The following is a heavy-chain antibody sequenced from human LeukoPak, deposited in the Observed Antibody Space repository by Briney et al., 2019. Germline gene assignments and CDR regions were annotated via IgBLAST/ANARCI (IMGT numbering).Heavy chain of an antibody. J-gene: IGHJ5*02. D-gene: IGHD3-22*01. V-gene: IGHV3-74*01. CDR1: GFTFGSYW. CDR2: ISSAGSST. Sequence: GGSLRLSCAASGFTFGSYWMHWVRQAPGKGLVWVSRISSAGSSTTYADSVKGRFTISRDNAKNTLYLQMSSLRAEDTAVYYCAREKPYYYDTNGYHNWFDPWGQGTLVTVSS. CDR3: AREKPYYYDTNGYHNWFDP.